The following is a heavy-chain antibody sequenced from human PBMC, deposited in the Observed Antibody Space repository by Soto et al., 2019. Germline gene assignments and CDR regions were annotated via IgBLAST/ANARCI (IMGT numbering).Heavy chain of an antibody. V-gene: IGHV3-30-3*01. CDR2: ISYDGSNK. CDR3: AREEVWYFDL. Sequence: VQLVESGGGVVQPGRSLRLSCAASGFTFSSYAMHWVRQAPGKGLEWVAVISYDGSNKYYADSVKGRFTISRDNSKNTLYLQMNSLRAEDTAVYYCAREEVWYFDLWGRGTLVTVSS. CDR1: GFTFSSYA. J-gene: IGHJ2*01.